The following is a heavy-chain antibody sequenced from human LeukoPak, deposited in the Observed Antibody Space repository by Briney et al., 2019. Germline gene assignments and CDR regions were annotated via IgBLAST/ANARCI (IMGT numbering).Heavy chain of an antibody. J-gene: IGHJ4*02. CDR2: IYYSGST. V-gene: IGHV4-59*08. D-gene: IGHD6-6*01. Sequence: SETLSLTCTVSGGSISSYYWSWIRQPPGKGLEWIGYIYYSGSTNYNPSLKSRVTISVDTCKNQFSLKLSSVTAADTAVYYCARHSSSFYDLDYWGQGTLVTVSS. CDR1: GGSISSYY. CDR3: ARHSSSFYDLDY.